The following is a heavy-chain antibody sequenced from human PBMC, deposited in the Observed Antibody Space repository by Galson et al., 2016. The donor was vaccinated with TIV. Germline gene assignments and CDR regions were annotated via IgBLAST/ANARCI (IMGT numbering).Heavy chain of an antibody. CDR1: GFTFSSYD. D-gene: IGHD1-26*01. CDR3: ARGAGGSYSCAYYYFYGMDV. CDR2: IGTAGAT. V-gene: IGHV3-13*01. J-gene: IGHJ6*02. Sequence: SLRLSCAASGFTFSSYDMHWVRQVTGKVLEWVSGIGTAGATYYPGSVKGRFTISRENAKNSLYLQMNSLRAGDTAVYYCARGAGGSYSCAYYYFYGMDVWGQGTTVTVSS.